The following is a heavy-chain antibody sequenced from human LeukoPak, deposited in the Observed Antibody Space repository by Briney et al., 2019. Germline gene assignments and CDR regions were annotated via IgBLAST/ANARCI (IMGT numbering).Heavy chain of an antibody. D-gene: IGHD1-26*01. V-gene: IGHV1-18*01. CDR1: GYTXTTYA. CDR3: ARGGELLDY. J-gene: IGHJ4*02. Sequence: ASVKVSCKASGYTXTTYAINWVRQAPGQGLEWMGWISAYNGHTNYAQKLQGRVTMTTDTSTSTAYMELRSLRSDDTALYYCARGGELLDYWGQGILVTVSS. CDR2: ISAYNGHT.